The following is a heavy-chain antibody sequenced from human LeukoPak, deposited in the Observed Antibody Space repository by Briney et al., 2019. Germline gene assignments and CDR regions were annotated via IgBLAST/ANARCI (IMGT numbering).Heavy chain of an antibody. J-gene: IGHJ3*02. CDR2: IYYSGST. CDR3: ARATRSRTADAFDI. Sequence: PSETLSLTCTVSGGSISSSSYYWGWIRQPPGKGLEWIGSIYYSGSTYYNPSLKSRVTISVDTSKNRFSLKLSSVTAADTAVYYCARATRSRTADAFDIWGQGTMVTVSS. CDR1: GGSISSSSYY. D-gene: IGHD1-14*01. V-gene: IGHV4-39*07.